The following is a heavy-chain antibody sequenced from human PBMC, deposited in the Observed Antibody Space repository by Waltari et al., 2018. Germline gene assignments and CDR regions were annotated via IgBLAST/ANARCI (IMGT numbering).Heavy chain of an antibody. D-gene: IGHD2-15*01. J-gene: IGHJ2*01. CDR1: GYTFTSYA. CDR2: INTNTGNP. Sequence: QVQLVQSGAEVKKPGASVKVSCKASGYTFTSYAMNWVRQAPGQGLEWMGWINTNTGNPTYAQGFTGRFVFSLDTSVSTAYLQISSLKAEDTAVYYCARGGQRIVVVVAATPDWYFDLWGRGTLVTVSS. CDR3: ARGGQRIVVVVAATPDWYFDL. V-gene: IGHV7-4-1*02.